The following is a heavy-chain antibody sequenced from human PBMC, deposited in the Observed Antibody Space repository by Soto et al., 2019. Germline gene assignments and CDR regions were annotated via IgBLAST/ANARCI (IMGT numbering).Heavy chain of an antibody. V-gene: IGHV4-4*02. J-gene: IGHJ3*01. CDR2: IFHSGDT. CDR1: GDSISNSRW. CDR3: AYSTGWYRHDV. Sequence: QVQLQESGPGLVKPSGTLSLTCAVSGDSISNSRWWTWVRQPPGQGLEWIGDIFHSGDTNYNPSLKSRVFMSVDKSQNQFSLKVSSVTAADTAVSYCAYSTGWYRHDVWGQGTLVTVS. D-gene: IGHD6-19*01.